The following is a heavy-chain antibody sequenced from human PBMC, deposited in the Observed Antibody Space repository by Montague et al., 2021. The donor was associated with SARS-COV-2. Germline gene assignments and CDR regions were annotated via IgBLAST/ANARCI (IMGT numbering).Heavy chain of an antibody. CDR2: IYYSGST. J-gene: IGHJ6*02. Sequence: SETLSLTCTVSGGSISSYYWSWIRQPPGKGLEWIGYIYYSGSTYYNPSLKSRVTISVDTSKNQFSLKLSSVTAADTAVYYCARGGSYSSGWYGVDYYYGMDVWGQGTTVTVSS. CDR3: ARGGSYSSGWYGVDYYYGMDV. CDR1: GGSISSYY. V-gene: IGHV4-59*12. D-gene: IGHD6-19*01.